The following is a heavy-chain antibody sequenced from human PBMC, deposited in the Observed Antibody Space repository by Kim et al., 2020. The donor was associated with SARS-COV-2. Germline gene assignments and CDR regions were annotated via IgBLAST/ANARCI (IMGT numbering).Heavy chain of an antibody. CDR2: ISSSSSYI. D-gene: IGHD3-22*01. CDR1: GFTFSSYS. Sequence: GGSLRLSCAASGFTFSSYSMNWVRQAPGKGLEWVSSISSSSSYIYYADSVKGRFTISRDNAKNSLYLQMNSLRAEDTAVYYCARFYDSSGYYYDEGVDYWGQGTLVTVSS. CDR3: ARFYDSSGYYYDEGVDY. V-gene: IGHV3-21*01. J-gene: IGHJ4*02.